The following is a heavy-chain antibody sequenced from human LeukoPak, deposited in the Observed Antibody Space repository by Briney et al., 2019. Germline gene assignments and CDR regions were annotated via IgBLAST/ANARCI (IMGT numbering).Heavy chain of an antibody. D-gene: IGHD5-18*01. CDR1: GYSISSGYY. Sequence: PSETLSLTCAVSGYSISSGYYWAWIRQPPGKGLEWLGSIYHSGSTYYNPSLKSRVTISVDTSKNQFSLKLSSVTAADTAEYYFSIHEVDTARTNWFDAWGQGTLVTVSS. CDR3: SIHEVDTARTNWFDA. J-gene: IGHJ5*02. CDR2: IYHSGST. V-gene: IGHV4-38-2*01.